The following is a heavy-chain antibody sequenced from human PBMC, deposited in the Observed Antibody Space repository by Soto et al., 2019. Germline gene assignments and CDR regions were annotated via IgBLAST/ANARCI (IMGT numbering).Heavy chain of an antibody. J-gene: IGHJ4*02. CDR2: ISAHNDNT. CDR1: GYTFTSYG. Sequence: QVHLVQSGAEVKKPGASVKVSCKCSGYTFTSYGITWVRQAPGQGLEWMGWISAHNDNTDYAQKLQGRVTVTRDTSTSTAYMELRSLRSDDTAVCYCARGRYGDYWGQGALVTVSS. CDR3: ARGRYGDY. D-gene: IGHD1-1*01. V-gene: IGHV1-18*01.